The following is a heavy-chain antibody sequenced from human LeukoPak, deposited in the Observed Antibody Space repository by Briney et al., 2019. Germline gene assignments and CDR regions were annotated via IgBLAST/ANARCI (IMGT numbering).Heavy chain of an antibody. Sequence: GGSLRLSCAASGFTFDDYGMSWVRQAPGKGLEWVSGINWNGGSTGYADSVKGRFTISRDNAKNSLYLQMNSLRAEDTAVYYCARDMGYSSSWYVANYYFDYWGQGTLVTVSS. J-gene: IGHJ4*02. CDR1: GFTFDDYG. D-gene: IGHD6-13*01. CDR2: INWNGGST. CDR3: ARDMGYSSSWYVANYYFDY. V-gene: IGHV3-20*04.